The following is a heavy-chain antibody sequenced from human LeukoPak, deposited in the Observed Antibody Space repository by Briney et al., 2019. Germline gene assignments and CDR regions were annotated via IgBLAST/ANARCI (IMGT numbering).Heavy chain of an antibody. CDR3: TKRPRYSYYDY. CDR1: GFTFSSYG. Sequence: GGSLRLSCAASGFTFSSYGMSWVRQAPGKGLEWVSAISGSGGSTYYADSVKGRFTISRDNSKNTLYLQMNSLRAEDTAVYYCTKRPRYSYYDYWGQGTLVTVSS. CDR2: ISGSGGST. D-gene: IGHD5-18*01. V-gene: IGHV3-23*01. J-gene: IGHJ4*02.